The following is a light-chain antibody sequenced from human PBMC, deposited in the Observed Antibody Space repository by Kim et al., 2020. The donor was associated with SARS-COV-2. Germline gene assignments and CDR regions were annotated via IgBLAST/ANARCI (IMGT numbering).Light chain of an antibody. CDR2: SAS. CDR3: QQSYSAGT. V-gene: IGKV1-39*01. J-gene: IGKJ1*01. Sequence: DIQMPQSPSSLSASVGDRVTITFRASQSIKNHLNWYQHKVGKAPKLLVHSASTLHRGVTSRFSGSGSGTDFTLTISSLQPDDVATYYCQQSYSAGTCGQGTKVDIK. CDR1: QSIKNH.